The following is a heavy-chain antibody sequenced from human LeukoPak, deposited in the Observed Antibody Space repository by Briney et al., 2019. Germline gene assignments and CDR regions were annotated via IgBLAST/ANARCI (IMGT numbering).Heavy chain of an antibody. CDR1: GGSISNSIYY. V-gene: IGHV4-39*01. J-gene: IGHJ4*02. CDR2: ISYSGST. Sequence: SETLSLTCTVSGGSISNSIYYWAWIRQPPGKGLEWIGTISYSGSTYYNPSLESRVTISVDTSKDQFSLKLNSVTAADTAVYYCATGRAAAGQYYFDYWGQGTLVTVSS. D-gene: IGHD6-13*01. CDR3: ATGRAAAGQYYFDY.